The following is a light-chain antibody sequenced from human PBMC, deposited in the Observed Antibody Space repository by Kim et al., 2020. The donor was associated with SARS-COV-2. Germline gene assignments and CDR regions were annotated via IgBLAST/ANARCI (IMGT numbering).Light chain of an antibody. CDR1: SSDVGGYNY. CDR3: SSYADSNNFV. Sequence: SVTISCTGTSSDVGGYNYVSWFQQHPGNVPKLMIYAVSQRPSGVPDRFSGSKSGNTASLTVSGLQPEDEADYYCSSYADSNNFVFGTGTKVTVL. J-gene: IGLJ1*01. CDR2: AVS. V-gene: IGLV2-8*01.